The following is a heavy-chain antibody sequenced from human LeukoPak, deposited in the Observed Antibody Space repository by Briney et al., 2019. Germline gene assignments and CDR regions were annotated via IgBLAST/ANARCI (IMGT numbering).Heavy chain of an antibody. D-gene: IGHD4-23*01. J-gene: IGHJ4*02. CDR2: IYYSGST. V-gene: IGHV4-39*07. CDR3: ARVFRSYGGNPGDY. Sequence: PSETLSLTCTVSGGSISSSNYYWGWIRQPPGEGLEWIGSIYYSGSTSYNPSLKSRVTISVDTSKNQFSLKLSSVTAADTAVYYCARVFRSYGGNPGDYWGQGTLVTVSS. CDR1: GGSISSSNYY.